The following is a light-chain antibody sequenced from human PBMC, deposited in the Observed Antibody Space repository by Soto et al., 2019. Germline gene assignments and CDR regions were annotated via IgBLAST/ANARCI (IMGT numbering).Light chain of an antibody. J-gene: IGLJ1*01. V-gene: IGLV2-14*01. Sequence: QSVLAQPASVSGSPGQSITISCTGTSSDVGGYNYVSWYQQHPGKAPKLMIYEVSNRPSGVSNRFSGSKSGNTASLTISGLQADDEADYYCSSYTSSSTQVFGTGTKVTV. CDR2: EVS. CDR1: SSDVGGYNY. CDR3: SSYTSSSTQV.